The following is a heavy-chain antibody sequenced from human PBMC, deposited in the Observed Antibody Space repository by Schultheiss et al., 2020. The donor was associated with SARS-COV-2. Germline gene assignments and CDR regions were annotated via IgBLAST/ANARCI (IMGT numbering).Heavy chain of an antibody. CDR2: INHSGST. D-gene: IGHD2-2*01. V-gene: IGHV4-34*01. CDR3: ARGPARGAYYYYYYMDV. J-gene: IGHJ6*03. Sequence: SQTLSLTCTVYGGSFSGYYWSWIRQPPGKGLEWIGEINHSGSTKYNSSLKSRVTISVDTSKNQFSLKLSSVTAADTAVYYCARGPARGAYYYYYYMDVWGKGTTVTVSS. CDR1: GGSFSGYY.